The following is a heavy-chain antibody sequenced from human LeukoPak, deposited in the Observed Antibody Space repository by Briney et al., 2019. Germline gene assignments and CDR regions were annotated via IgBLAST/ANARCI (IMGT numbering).Heavy chain of an antibody. D-gene: IGHD3-3*01. CDR1: GFTFSDYY. J-gene: IGHJ3*02. CDR3: AREKKTEWTTGAFDM. CDR2: TSPSGGTI. V-gene: IGHV3-11*01. Sequence: GSLRLSCAASGFTFSDYYMSWIRQAPETGLEWLSYTSPSGGTIYYTDSVKGRFTMSRDNAQNALYLETNSLRAEDTAVYYCAREKKTEWTTGAFDMWGQGTMVIVSS.